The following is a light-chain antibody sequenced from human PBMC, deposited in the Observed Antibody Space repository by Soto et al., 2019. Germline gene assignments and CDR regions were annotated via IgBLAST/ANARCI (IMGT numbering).Light chain of an antibody. CDR3: QQYGRSLYT. Sequence: EVVLTQSPGTLSLSPGERATLSCRASQSVSSDNLAWYQQKPGQAPRLLIYGASTRATGIPDRFSGSGSGTDFTLTISRLEPEDFAVYYCQQYGRSLYTFGQGTNLEIK. CDR1: QSVSSDN. V-gene: IGKV3-20*01. CDR2: GAS. J-gene: IGKJ2*01.